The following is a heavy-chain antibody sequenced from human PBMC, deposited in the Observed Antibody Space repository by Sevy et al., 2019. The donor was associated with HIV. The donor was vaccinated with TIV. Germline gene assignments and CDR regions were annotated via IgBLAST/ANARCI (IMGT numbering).Heavy chain of an antibody. CDR2: IRYDGSNK. V-gene: IGHV3-30*02. Sequence: GGSLRLSCAASGFTFSNYGMHWVRQAPGKGLEWVAFIRYDGSNKNNADSVKGRFTISRDNSKNTLYLQMNSLRPEDTGVYYCAKEPVMVVDYYSMDVWGQGTTVTVSS. D-gene: IGHD2-8*02. J-gene: IGHJ6*02. CDR3: AKEPVMVVDYYSMDV. CDR1: GFTFSNYG.